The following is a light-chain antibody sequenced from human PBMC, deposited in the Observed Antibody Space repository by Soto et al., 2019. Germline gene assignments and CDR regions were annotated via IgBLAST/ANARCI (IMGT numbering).Light chain of an antibody. V-gene: IGKV4-1*01. CDR2: WAS. J-gene: IGKJ4*01. CDR3: QQYYSTPPT. Sequence: DIVMTQSPDSLAVSLGERATINCKSSQSVLYSSNNKNYLAWYQQKPGQPPKLLIYWASTRESGVPDRFSGSGXGTDFTLTISSLQAEDVXVXXCQQYYSTPPTFGGGTKVEIK. CDR1: QSVLYSSNNKNY.